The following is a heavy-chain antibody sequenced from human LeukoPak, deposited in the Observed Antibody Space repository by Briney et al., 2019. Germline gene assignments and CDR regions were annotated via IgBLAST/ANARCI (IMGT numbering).Heavy chain of an antibody. V-gene: IGHV1-2*02. J-gene: IGHJ4*02. CDR2: INPNSGGT. D-gene: IGHD3-22*01. Sequence: ASVTVSCKAFGYTFTGYYMHWVRHAPGQGLEWMGWINPNSGGTNYAQKFQGRVTMTRDTSISTAYMELSRLRSDDTAVYYCARAAVYYDSSGYYLYWGQGTLVTVSS. CDR3: ARAAVYYDSSGYYLY. CDR1: GYTFTGYY.